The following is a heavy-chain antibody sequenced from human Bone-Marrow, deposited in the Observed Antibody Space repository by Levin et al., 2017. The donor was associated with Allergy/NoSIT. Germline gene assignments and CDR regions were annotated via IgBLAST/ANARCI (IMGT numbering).Heavy chain of an antibody. CDR2: ISAYNGQT. D-gene: IGHD3-16*01. V-gene: IGHV1-18*01. CDR3: ARGGLNLGGGFEI. Sequence: GASVKVSCKASGYTFTNHGFSWVRQAPGQGLEWMGWISAYNGQTNYAQSFQGRVSMTTDTSTSTAYMDLRNLTSDDTAGYYCARGGLNLGGGFEIWGQGTVVTVSS. CDR1: GYTFTNHG. J-gene: IGHJ3*02.